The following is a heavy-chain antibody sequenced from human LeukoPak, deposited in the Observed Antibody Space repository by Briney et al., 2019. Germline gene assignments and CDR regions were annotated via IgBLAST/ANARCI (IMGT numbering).Heavy chain of an antibody. J-gene: IGHJ6*04. CDR1: GFTFSSYG. CDR2: ISYDGSNK. V-gene: IGHV3-30*18. D-gene: IGHD3-9*01. Sequence: GGSLRLSCAASGFTFSSYGMHWVRQAPSKGLEWVAVISYDGSNKYYADSVKGRFTISRDNSKNTLYLQMNSLRAEDTAVYYCAKDPERYFDWLSDTRDYGMDVWGKGTTVTVSS. CDR3: AKDPERYFDWLSDTRDYGMDV.